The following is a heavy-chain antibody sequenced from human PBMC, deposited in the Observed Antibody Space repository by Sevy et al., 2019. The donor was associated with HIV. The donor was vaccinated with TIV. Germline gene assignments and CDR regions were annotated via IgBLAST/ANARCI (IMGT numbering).Heavy chain of an antibody. D-gene: IGHD5-18*01. Sequence: GGSLRLSCAASGFTFSSYAMHWVRQAPGKGLEWVAVISYDGSNKYYADSVKGRFTISRDNSKNTRYLQMNSLRAEDTAVYYCARDATTWIQLWLRRGGYFDYWGQGTLVTVSS. CDR2: ISYDGSNK. V-gene: IGHV3-30-3*01. CDR1: GFTFSSYA. CDR3: ARDATTWIQLWLRRGGYFDY. J-gene: IGHJ4*02.